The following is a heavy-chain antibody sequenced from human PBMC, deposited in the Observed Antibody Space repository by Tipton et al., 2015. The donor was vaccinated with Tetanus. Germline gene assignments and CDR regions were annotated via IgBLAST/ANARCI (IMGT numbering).Heavy chain of an antibody. CDR3: ARHWFELRGFDY. D-gene: IGHD1-7*01. CDR2: IYFNGST. V-gene: IGHV4-59*08. Sequence: TLSLTCTVSGGSISAYYWSWIRQPPGKGLEWIGYIYFNGSTKYNPSLKSRVAISVDASKTQFSLRLTSVTAADAAVYYCARHWFELRGFDYWGQGALVTVSS. J-gene: IGHJ4*02. CDR1: GGSISAYY.